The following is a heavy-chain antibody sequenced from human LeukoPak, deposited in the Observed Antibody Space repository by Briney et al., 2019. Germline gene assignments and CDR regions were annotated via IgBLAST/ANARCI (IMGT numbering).Heavy chain of an antibody. V-gene: IGHV3-30*04. J-gene: IGHJ4*02. CDR3: ARDDYYDSSGEDPVHFDY. CDR1: GFTFGSYA. D-gene: IGHD3-22*01. Sequence: PGRSLRLSCAASGFTFGSYAMHWVRQAPGKGLEWVAVISYDGSNKYYADSVKGRFTISRDNSKNTLYLQMNSLRAEDTAVYYCARDDYYDSSGEDPVHFDYWGQGTLVTVSS. CDR2: ISYDGSNK.